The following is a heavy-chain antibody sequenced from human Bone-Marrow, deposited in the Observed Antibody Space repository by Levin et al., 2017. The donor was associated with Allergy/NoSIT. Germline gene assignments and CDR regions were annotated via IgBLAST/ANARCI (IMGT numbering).Heavy chain of an antibody. Sequence: GESLKISCAASGFSFDSYAMNWVRQAPGKGPEWISDISRSGATTSYAESVKGRFTISRDNSRNTLYLQMNNLRTDDSALYYCARDGLFDYWGRGTLVTVSS. V-gene: IGHV3-23*01. J-gene: IGHJ4*02. CDR3: ARDGLFDY. CDR1: GFSFDSYA. CDR2: ISRSGATT. D-gene: IGHD3/OR15-3a*01.